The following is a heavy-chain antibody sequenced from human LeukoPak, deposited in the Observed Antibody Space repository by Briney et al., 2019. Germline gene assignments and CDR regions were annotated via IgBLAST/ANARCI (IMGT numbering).Heavy chain of an antibody. Sequence: SETLSLTCAVYGGSFSGYYWSWIRQLPGKGLEWIGEINHSGSTNYNPSLKSRVTISVDTSKNQFSLKLSSVTAADTAVYYCARGPGDYGDWFDPWGQGTLVTVSS. CDR2: INHSGST. CDR3: ARGPGDYGDWFDP. J-gene: IGHJ5*02. CDR1: GGSFSGYY. V-gene: IGHV4-34*01. D-gene: IGHD4-17*01.